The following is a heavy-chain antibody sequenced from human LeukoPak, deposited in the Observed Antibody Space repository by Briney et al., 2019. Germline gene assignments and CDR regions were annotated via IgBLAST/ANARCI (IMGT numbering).Heavy chain of an antibody. Sequence: PSETLSLTCTVSGGSISSGGYYWSWIRQHPVKGLEWIGYIYYSGSTYYNPSLKSRVTISVDTSKNQFSLKLSSVTAADTAVYYCARLKGTWGYYYDSSGYSYYFDYWGQGTLVTVSS. CDR2: IYYSGST. J-gene: IGHJ4*02. CDR3: ARLKGTWGYYYDSSGYSYYFDY. CDR1: GGSISSGGYY. D-gene: IGHD3-22*01. V-gene: IGHV4-31*03.